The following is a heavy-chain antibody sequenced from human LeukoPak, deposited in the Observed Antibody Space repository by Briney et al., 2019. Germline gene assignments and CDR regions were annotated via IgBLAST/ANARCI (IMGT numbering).Heavy chain of an antibody. D-gene: IGHD3-22*01. CDR3: ARVGIAYYYDSSGYYTDF. V-gene: IGHV3-30*03. Sequence: PGRFLRLSCAASGFTYSSYGMHWVRQAPGKGLEWVAVISHDGSSKYYADSVKGRFTISRDNSKNTLYLQMNSLRAEDTAVYYCARVGIAYYYDSSGYYTDFWGQGTLVTVSS. J-gene: IGHJ4*02. CDR1: GFTYSSYG. CDR2: ISHDGSSK.